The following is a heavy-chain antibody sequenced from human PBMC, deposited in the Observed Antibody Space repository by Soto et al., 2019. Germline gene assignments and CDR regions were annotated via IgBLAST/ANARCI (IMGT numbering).Heavy chain of an antibody. CDR3: ARTAPTYYYDSSGYYDTFDY. CDR2: IYSGGST. CDR1: GFTVSSNY. V-gene: IGHV3-66*01. D-gene: IGHD3-22*01. J-gene: IGHJ4*02. Sequence: PGGSLRLSCAASGFTVSSNYMSWVRQAPGKGLEWVSVIYSGGSTYYADSVKGRFTISRDNSKNTLYLQMNSLRAEDTAVYYCARTAPTYYYDSSGYYDTFDYWGQGTLVTVSS.